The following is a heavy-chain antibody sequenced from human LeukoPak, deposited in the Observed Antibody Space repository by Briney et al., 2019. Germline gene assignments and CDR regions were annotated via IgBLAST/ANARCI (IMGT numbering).Heavy chain of an antibody. J-gene: IGHJ5*02. CDR1: GHTFTGYY. CDR2: INPNSGGT. V-gene: IGHV1-2*02. Sequence: ASVKVSCKASGHTFTGYYMHWVRQAPGQGLEWMGWINPNSGGTDYAQKFQGRVTMTRDTSISTAYMELSRLRSDDTAVYYCARDPDCSSTSCYTGGFWGPRKSYNWFDPWGQGTLVTVSS. D-gene: IGHD2-2*02. CDR3: ARDPDCSSTSCYTGGFWGPRKSYNWFDP.